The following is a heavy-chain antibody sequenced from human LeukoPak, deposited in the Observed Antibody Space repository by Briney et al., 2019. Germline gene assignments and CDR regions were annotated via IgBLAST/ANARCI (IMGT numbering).Heavy chain of an antibody. CDR1: GFTFSSYA. Sequence: GGSLRLSCAASGFTFSSYAMTWVRQAPGKGLEWVSAISGSGGSTYYADSVKGRFTISRDNSKNTLYLLMNSLRADDTAVYYCARAGTNYDFWSGFFIWGQGILVTVSS. CDR3: ARAGTNYDFWSGFFI. V-gene: IGHV3-23*01. J-gene: IGHJ4*02. D-gene: IGHD3-3*01. CDR2: ISGSGGST.